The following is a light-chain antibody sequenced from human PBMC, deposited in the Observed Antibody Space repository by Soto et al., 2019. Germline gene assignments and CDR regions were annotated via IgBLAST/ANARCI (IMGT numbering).Light chain of an antibody. V-gene: IGLV2-11*01. CDR1: SSDVGGYNY. J-gene: IGLJ3*02. CDR2: DVT. CDR3: CSYAGIYTNWV. Sequence: QSALTQPRSVSGSPGQSVTISCTGTSSDVGGYNYVSWYQQHPGKAPKLMIYDVTQRPSGVPDRFSGSKSGNTASLTISGLQAEDEADYYCCSYAGIYTNWVFGGGTKLTVL.